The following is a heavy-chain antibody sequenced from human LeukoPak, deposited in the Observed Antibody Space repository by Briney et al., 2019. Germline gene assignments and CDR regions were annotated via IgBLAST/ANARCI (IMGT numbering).Heavy chain of an antibody. D-gene: IGHD3-22*01. Sequence: GGSLRLSCAASGFTFSSYAMSWVRQAPGKGLEWVSAISGSGGSTYYADSVKGRFTISRDNSKNTLYLQMNSLRAEDTAVYYCAKAAALLIVVVISFDYWGQGTLVTVSS. J-gene: IGHJ4*02. CDR1: GFTFSSYA. CDR3: AKAAALLIVVVISFDY. V-gene: IGHV3-23*01. CDR2: ISGSGGST.